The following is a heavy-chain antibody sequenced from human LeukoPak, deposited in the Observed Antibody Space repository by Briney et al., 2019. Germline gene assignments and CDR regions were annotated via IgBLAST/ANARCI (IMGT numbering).Heavy chain of an antibody. Sequence: ASVKVSCKASGYTFTGYYMHWVRQAPGQGLEWMGWINPNSGGTNYAQKFQGWVTMTRDTSISTAYMELSRLRSDDTAVYYCARDIAVAHNWFDPWGQGTLVTVSS. D-gene: IGHD6-19*01. J-gene: IGHJ5*02. CDR1: GYTFTGYY. CDR3: ARDIAVAHNWFDP. V-gene: IGHV1-2*04. CDR2: INPNSGGT.